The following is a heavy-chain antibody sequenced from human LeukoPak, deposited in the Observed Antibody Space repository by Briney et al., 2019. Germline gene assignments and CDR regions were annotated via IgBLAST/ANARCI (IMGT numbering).Heavy chain of an antibody. Sequence: GGSLRLSGAASGLTFDDYAMHWVRQAPGKGLEWVSGISWISGNIGYADSVKGRFTISRDNAKNSLYLQMNSLRAEDTALYYCAKDIGGGRDGYYQALDYWGQGTLVTVSS. CDR2: ISWISGNI. CDR1: GLTFDDYA. D-gene: IGHD5-24*01. J-gene: IGHJ4*02. CDR3: AKDIGGGRDGYYQALDY. V-gene: IGHV3-9*01.